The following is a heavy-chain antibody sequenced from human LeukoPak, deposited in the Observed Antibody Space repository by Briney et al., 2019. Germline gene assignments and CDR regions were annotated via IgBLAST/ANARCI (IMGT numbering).Heavy chain of an antibody. CDR2: TYYRSKWNN. V-gene: IGHV6-1*01. J-gene: IGHJ4*02. CDR1: GDSVSSNSAA. Sequence: SQTLSLTCAISGDSVSSNSAAWSWVRQSPSRGLEWLGRTYYRSKWNNDYTLSVKSRITIDPDTSKNQFSLHLNSVTPEDTAVYYCARTVGLYYVDYWGPGTLVTVSS. CDR3: ARTVGLYYVDY. D-gene: IGHD1-26*01.